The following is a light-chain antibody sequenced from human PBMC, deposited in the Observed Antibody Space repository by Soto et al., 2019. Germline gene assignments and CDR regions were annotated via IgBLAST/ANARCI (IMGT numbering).Light chain of an antibody. Sequence: IQMTQSPLSLSASVGDRVIITCRASRAIGNDLGWYQQKPGKAPKLLIFAASTLHSGVPSRFSGSGSGTVFTLTMSSLHPEDFATYFCLQDYDLPRTFGQGTTV. CDR3: LQDYDLPRT. CDR2: AAS. CDR1: RAIGND. J-gene: IGKJ1*01. V-gene: IGKV1-6*01.